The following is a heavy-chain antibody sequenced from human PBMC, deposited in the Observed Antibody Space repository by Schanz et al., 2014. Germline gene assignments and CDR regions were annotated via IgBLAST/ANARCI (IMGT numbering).Heavy chain of an antibody. J-gene: IGHJ6*02. Sequence: QVQLLQSGAEVKKPGASVKVSCKASGYTFTGYYMHWVRQAPGQGLERMGRINPNSGGTNYAQKFQGRVTMTRDTSISTAYTELSSLRSDDTAVYYCARDGHSSIWDSYYFYGLDVWGQGTTVTVSS. CDR3: ARDGHSSIWDSYYFYGLDV. V-gene: IGHV1-2*02. CDR2: INPNSGGT. CDR1: GYTFTGYY. D-gene: IGHD6-13*01.